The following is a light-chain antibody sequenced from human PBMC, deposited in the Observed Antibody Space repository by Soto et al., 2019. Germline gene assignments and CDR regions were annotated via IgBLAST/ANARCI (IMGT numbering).Light chain of an antibody. J-gene: IGKJ1*01. CDR3: LQDYNYPRT. Sequence: AIQLTQSPSSLSASVGDTVTITCRAGQGIRRDLGWYQQKPGKAPKLLIYAASILHSGVPSRFSGSGSGTDFTLTISSLQPGDIATYFCLQDYNYPRTFGQGTRLEIK. CDR1: QGIRRD. CDR2: AAS. V-gene: IGKV1-6*01.